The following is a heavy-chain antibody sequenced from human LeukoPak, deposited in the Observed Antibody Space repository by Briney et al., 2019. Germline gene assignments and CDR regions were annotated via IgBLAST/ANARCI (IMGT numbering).Heavy chain of an antibody. CDR3: ARDYGDPPYAFDI. V-gene: IGHV3-53*01. D-gene: IGHD4-17*01. CDR2: IYSGGST. J-gene: IGHJ3*02. CDR1: GFTVSSNY. Sequence: PGGSLRLSCAASGFTVSSNYMSWVRQAPGKGLEWVSVIYSGGSTYYADSVKGRFTISRDNSKNTLYLQMNSLRAEDTAVYYCARDYGDPPYAFDIWGQGTMVTVSS.